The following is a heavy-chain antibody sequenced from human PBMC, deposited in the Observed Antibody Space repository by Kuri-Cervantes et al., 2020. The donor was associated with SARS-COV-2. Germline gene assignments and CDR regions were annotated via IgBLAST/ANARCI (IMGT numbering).Heavy chain of an antibody. CDR3: ARDYIAARPGLDY. D-gene: IGHD6-6*01. CDR2: IWYDGSNK. CDR1: GFTFSSYG. V-gene: IGHV3-33*01. J-gene: IGHJ4*02. Sequence: GGSLRLSCAASGFTFSSYGMHWVRQAPGKGLEWVAVIWYDGSNKYYADSVKCRFTISRDNSKNTLYLQMNSLRAEDTAVYYCARDYIAARPGLDYWGQGNLVTVSS.